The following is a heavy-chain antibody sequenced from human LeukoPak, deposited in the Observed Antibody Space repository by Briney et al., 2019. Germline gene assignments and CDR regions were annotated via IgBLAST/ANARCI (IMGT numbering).Heavy chain of an antibody. J-gene: IGHJ4*02. V-gene: IGHV3-23*01. CDR1: GFTFSSYA. CDR3: AKASGGLGDYFDY. Sequence: GGSLRLSCAASGFTFSSYAMSWVRQAPGKGLEWVSAISGSGGSTYYADSVKGRFTISRDNSKNTLYLQMNSLRAEDMAVYYCAKASGGLGDYFDYWGQGTLVTVSS. CDR2: ISGSGGST. D-gene: IGHD1-14*01.